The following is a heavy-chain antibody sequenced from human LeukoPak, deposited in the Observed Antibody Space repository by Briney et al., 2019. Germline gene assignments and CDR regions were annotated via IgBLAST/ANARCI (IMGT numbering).Heavy chain of an antibody. V-gene: IGHV3-23*01. Sequence: GGSPRLSCAASGFTFSNYAMSWVRQAPGKGLEWVSAISGSGGSTYYADSVKGRFTISRDNSKNTLYLQMDSLRAEDSAVYYCAKDPPGGSSDAFDIWGQGTRVTVSS. CDR1: GFTFSNYA. D-gene: IGHD2-2*01. CDR3: AKDPPGGSSDAFDI. J-gene: IGHJ3*02. CDR2: ISGSGGST.